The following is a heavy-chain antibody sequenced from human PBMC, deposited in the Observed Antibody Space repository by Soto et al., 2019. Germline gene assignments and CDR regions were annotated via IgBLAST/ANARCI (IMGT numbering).Heavy chain of an antibody. V-gene: IGHV3-23*01. Sequence: GESLKISCAASGFIFENFGMSWVRQAPGKGLEWISSISGSGFKKYYADSVKGRFTISRDNSKSTVYLELNNLSAEDTAVYHCAKNQGVELVPLAAVDWFDPWGQGSVVTVSS. D-gene: IGHD1-26*01. CDR1: GFIFENFG. J-gene: IGHJ5*02. CDR2: ISGSGFKK. CDR3: AKNQGVELVPLAAVDWFDP.